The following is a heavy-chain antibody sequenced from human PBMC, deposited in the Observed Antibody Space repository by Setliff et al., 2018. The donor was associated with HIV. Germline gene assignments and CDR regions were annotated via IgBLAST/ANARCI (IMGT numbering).Heavy chain of an antibody. V-gene: IGHV4-39*07. D-gene: IGHD5-12*01. CDR1: DGSVSRYY. CDR2: IYYSGST. Sequence: SETLSLTCNVSDGSVSRYYWAWIRQPPGKGLEWIGTIYYSGSTYYNPSLKSRVTISVDTSKNQFSLRLSSVTAADTAVYYCARSRGTQQEEYYFDYWGPGILVTVSS. J-gene: IGHJ4*02. CDR3: ARSRGTQQEEYYFDY.